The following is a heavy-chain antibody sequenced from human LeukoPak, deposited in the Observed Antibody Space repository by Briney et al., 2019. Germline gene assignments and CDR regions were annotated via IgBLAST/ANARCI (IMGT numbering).Heavy chain of an antibody. CDR2: IIPIFGTA. J-gene: IGHJ5*02. CDR1: GGTFSSYA. CDR3: ARVGTIPQKPLTGRKAWFDP. Sequence: GASVKVSCKASGGTFSSYAISWVRQAPGQGLEWMGGIIPIFGTANYAQKFQGRVTITADKSTSTAYMELSSLRSEDTAVYYCARVGTIPQKPLTGRKAWFDPWGQGTLVTVSS. V-gene: IGHV1-69*06. D-gene: IGHD1-20*01.